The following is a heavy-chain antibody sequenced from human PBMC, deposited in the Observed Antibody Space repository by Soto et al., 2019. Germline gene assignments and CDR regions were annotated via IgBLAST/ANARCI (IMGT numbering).Heavy chain of an antibody. CDR1: GYTFTSYD. V-gene: IGHV1-8*01. CDR3: GWGGTGGSAPPGRGNLGR. J-gene: IGHJ6*03. D-gene: IGHD1-26*01. CDR2: MNPNSGNT. Sequence: QVQLVQSGAEVKKPGASVKVSCKASGYTFTSYDINWVRQATGQGLEWMGWMNPNSGNTGYVQKFKGRSTDTREPAKNTRQRGRGRVGTGGRAGYLGGWGGTGGSAPPGRGNLGRGGKGT.